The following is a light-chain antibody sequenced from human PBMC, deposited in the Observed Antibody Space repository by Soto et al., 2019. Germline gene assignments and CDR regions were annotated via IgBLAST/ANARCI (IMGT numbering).Light chain of an antibody. CDR3: QHSGNSPRKGYT. J-gene: IGKJ2*01. Sequence: EIVLTQSPGTLSLSPGERATLSCRASQTVSSTYVAWYQQKPGQAPRLVIYAASSRATGIPDRFSGSGSGTDFTLTISRLEPEDFAVYYCQHSGNSPRKGYTFGHGTKLEI. CDR2: AAS. V-gene: IGKV3-20*01. CDR1: QTVSSTY.